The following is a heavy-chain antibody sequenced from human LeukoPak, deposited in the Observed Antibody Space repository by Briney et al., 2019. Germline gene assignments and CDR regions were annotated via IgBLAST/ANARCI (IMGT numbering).Heavy chain of an antibody. J-gene: IGHJ4*02. V-gene: IGHV3-9*01. Sequence: GRSLRLSCAASGFTFDDYAMHWVRQAPGKGLEWVSGISWNSGSIGYADSVKGRFTISRDNAKNSLYLQVNSLRAEDTALYYCAKSTRGYNFDYWGQGTLVTVSS. CDR3: AKSTRGYNFDY. CDR2: ISWNSGSI. D-gene: IGHD5-18*01. CDR1: GFTFDDYA.